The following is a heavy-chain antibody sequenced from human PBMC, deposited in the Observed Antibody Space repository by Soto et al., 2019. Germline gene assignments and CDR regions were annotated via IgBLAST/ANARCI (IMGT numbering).Heavy chain of an antibody. CDR2: ISYDGSNK. D-gene: IGHD3-10*02. V-gene: IGHV3-30-3*01. J-gene: IGHJ6*02. Sequence: GVSLXLSCAAPGFTFSSYAMHWVRQAPGKGLEWVAVISYDGSNKYYADSVRGRFTISRDNSKNTLYLQMNSLRAEDTAVYYCARDHLVRGVIITPYYYYGMDVWGQGTTVTVSS. CDR3: ARDHLVRGVIITPYYYYGMDV. CDR1: GFTFSSYA.